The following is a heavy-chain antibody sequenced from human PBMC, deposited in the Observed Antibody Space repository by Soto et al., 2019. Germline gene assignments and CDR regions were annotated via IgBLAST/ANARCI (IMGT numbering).Heavy chain of an antibody. V-gene: IGHV3-23*01. CDR2: ISNSGGST. J-gene: IGHJ4*02. CDR3: AKGAQPTQYYFDF. Sequence: EVQLLESGGGLVQPGGSLRLSCAASGFTFSTYAMSWVRQAPGKGLEWVSAISNSGGSTSYTGSVRGRFTISRDNSRNTVYLQMNSLRADDTAVYFCAKGAQPTQYYFDFWGQGTLVTVSS. CDR1: GFTFSTYA. D-gene: IGHD2-2*01.